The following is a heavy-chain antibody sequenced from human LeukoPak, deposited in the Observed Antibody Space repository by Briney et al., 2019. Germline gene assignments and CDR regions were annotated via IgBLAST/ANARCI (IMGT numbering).Heavy chain of an antibody. CDR3: AKDDRTPYCTDGVCYTFTH. V-gene: IGHV3-23*01. Sequence: GGSLRLSCTASGFTFSSYAMSWVRQAPGEGLEWVSGISGSGGRTYYADSVKGRFTISRDNSKNTLYLQMNSLRAEDTAAYYCAKDDRTPYCTDGVCYTFTHWGQGTLVTVSS. J-gene: IGHJ4*02. CDR1: GFTFSSYA. D-gene: IGHD2-8*01. CDR2: ISGSGGRT.